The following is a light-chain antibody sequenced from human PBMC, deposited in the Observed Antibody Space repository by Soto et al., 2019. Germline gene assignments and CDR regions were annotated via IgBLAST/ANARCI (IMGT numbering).Light chain of an antibody. J-gene: IGKJ2*01. CDR3: QQYNDWPNN. CDR2: RAS. V-gene: IGKV3-15*01. CDR1: QSVDSN. Sequence: EVVMTQSPATLSVSPGERATLSCRASQSVDSNLAWYQQKPGQAPRLLIYRASTRAAGIPDTFSGSGSGTEFTLTISRLQSEDFAVYYCQQYNDWPNNFGQGTKLDIK.